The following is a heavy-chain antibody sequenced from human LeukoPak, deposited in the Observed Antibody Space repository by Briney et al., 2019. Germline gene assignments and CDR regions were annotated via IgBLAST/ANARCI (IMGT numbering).Heavy chain of an antibody. CDR2: IYYSGST. CDR1: GGSISSSSYY. J-gene: IGHJ5*02. Sequence: PSETLSLTCTVSGGSISSSSYYWGWIRQPPGKGLEWIGSIYYSGSTYYNPSLKSRVTISVDTSKNQFSLKLSSVTAADTAVYYCASGFGEGDNWFDPWGQGTLVTVSS. D-gene: IGHD3-10*01. CDR3: ASGFGEGDNWFDP. V-gene: IGHV4-39*01.